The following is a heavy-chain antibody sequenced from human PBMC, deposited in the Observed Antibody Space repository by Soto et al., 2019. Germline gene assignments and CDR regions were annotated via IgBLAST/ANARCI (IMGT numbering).Heavy chain of an antibody. CDR1: GFTFSSYG. V-gene: IGHV3-30*18. CDR3: AKDPRGDSEFDY. Sequence: GGSLRLSCAASGFTFSSYGMHWVRQAPGKGLEWVAVISYDGSNKYYADSVKGRSTISRDNSKNTLYLQMNSLRAEDTAVYYCAKDPRGDSEFDYWGQGTLVTVSS. CDR2: ISYDGSNK. J-gene: IGHJ4*02. D-gene: IGHD3-22*01.